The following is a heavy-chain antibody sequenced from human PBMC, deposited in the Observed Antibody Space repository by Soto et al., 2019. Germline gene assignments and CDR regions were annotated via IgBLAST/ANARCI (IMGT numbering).Heavy chain of an antibody. CDR1: GFTFSSYA. J-gene: IGHJ6*02. D-gene: IGHD3-10*01. V-gene: IGHV3-23*01. CDR3: AKDQEVLLWFGDSHYYYGMDV. Sequence: GGSLRLSCAASGFTFSSYAMSWVRQAPGKGLEWVSAISGSGGSTYYADSVKGRFTISRDNSKNTLYLQMNSLRAEDTAVYYCAKDQEVLLWFGDSHYYYGMDVWGQGTTVTVSS. CDR2: ISGSGGST.